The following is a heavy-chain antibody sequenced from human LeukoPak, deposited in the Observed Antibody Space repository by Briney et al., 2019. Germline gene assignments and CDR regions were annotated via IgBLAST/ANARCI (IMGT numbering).Heavy chain of an antibody. CDR1: GGSISTYY. V-gene: IGHV4-59*01. Sequence: PSETLSLTCTVSGGSISTYYRSWIRQPPGKGLEWIGYIYYSGSTNYNPSLKSRVTISLDTSKNQFSLKLSSVTAADTAVYYCARSELLWFGGVNSGFDYWGQGTLVTVSS. CDR2: IYYSGST. CDR3: ARSELLWFGGVNSGFDY. D-gene: IGHD3-10*01. J-gene: IGHJ4*02.